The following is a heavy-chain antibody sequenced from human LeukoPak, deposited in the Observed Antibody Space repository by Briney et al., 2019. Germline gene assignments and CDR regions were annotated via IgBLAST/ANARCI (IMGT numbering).Heavy chain of an antibody. Sequence: SVKVPCKASGGTFSSYAISWVRQAPGQGLEWMGGIIPIFGTANYAQKFQGRVTITTDESTSTAYMELSSLRSEDTAVYYCARGRGGYGGNTGFDYWGQGTLVTVSS. V-gene: IGHV1-69*05. J-gene: IGHJ4*02. CDR1: GGTFSSYA. CDR3: ARGRGGYGGNTGFDY. CDR2: IIPIFGTA. D-gene: IGHD4-23*01.